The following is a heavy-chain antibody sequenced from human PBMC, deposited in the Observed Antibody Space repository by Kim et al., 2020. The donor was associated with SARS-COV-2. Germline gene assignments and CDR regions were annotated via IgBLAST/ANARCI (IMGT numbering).Heavy chain of an antibody. Sequence: DQAAPVKGRFTSSKDESKNTMYLQMNSLKTEGTAVYYWTTYGDYDPTPFDYWGQGTLVTVSS. V-gene: IGHV3-15*01. J-gene: IGHJ4*02. D-gene: IGHD4-17*01. CDR3: TTYGDYDPTPFDY.